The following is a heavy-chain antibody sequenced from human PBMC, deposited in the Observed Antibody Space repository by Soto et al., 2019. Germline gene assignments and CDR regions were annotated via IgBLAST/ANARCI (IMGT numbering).Heavy chain of an antibody. CDR2: IYYSGST. J-gene: IGHJ4*02. Sequence: PSETLSLTCSVSGGSISSGGYYWSWIRQHPGKGLEWIGYIYYSGSTYYNPSLKSRVTISVDTSKNQFSLKLSSVTAADTAVYYCASTNDYGEYYLDYWAQGTLVTVSS. CDR1: GGSISSGGYY. D-gene: IGHD4-17*01. CDR3: ASTNDYGEYYLDY. V-gene: IGHV4-31*03.